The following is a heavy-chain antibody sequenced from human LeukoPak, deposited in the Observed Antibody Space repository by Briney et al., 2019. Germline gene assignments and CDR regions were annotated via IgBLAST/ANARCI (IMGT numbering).Heavy chain of an antibody. CDR3: GRNGAYCIDY. D-gene: IGHD2-8*01. J-gene: IGHJ4*02. Sequence: PSETLSLTCAVYGGSFSGYYWSWIRQPPGKGLEWIGEINHSGSTNYNPSLKSRVTISVDTSNNQFSLKLTSVTAADTAMYYCGRNGAYCIDYWGQGTLVTVSS. V-gene: IGHV4-34*01. CDR1: GGSFSGYY. CDR2: INHSGST.